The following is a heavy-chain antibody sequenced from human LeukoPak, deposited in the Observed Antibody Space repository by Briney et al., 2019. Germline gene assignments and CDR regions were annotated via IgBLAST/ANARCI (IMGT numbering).Heavy chain of an antibody. D-gene: IGHD5-24*01. CDR1: RFTFSSYA. Sequence: GGSLRLSCAASRFTFSSYAMNWVRQAPGKGLEWVSDISGSGGETYYADSVKGRFTISRDNSENTLYLQMNSLRAEDTAVYYCAKGVEMATIQRVYYFDYWGQGALVTVSS. V-gene: IGHV3-23*01. CDR3: AKGVEMATIQRVYYFDY. J-gene: IGHJ4*02. CDR2: ISGSGGET.